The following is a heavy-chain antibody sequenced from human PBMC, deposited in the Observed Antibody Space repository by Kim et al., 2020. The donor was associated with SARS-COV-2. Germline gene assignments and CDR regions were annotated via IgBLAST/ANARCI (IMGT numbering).Heavy chain of an antibody. V-gene: IGHV3-30*01. CDR3: VRDRSDYPGGIDY. J-gene: IGHJ4*02. D-gene: IGHD3-10*01. Sequence: ESVKGRFTISCDISKNTLYLEMVRLRAKDTAVYYCVRDRSDYPGGIDYWGQGNLVTVSS.